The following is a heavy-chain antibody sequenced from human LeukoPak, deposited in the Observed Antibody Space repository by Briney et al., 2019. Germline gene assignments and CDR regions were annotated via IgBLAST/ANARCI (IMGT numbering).Heavy chain of an antibody. CDR1: GGSISSYY. Sequence: SETLSLTCTVSGGSISSYYWSWIRQPAGKGLEWIGRIYTSGSTKYNPSLKSRVTMSVDTSKNQFSLKLSSVTAADTAVYYCARDYYDFWSGYYGYYFDYWGQGTLVTVSS. CDR2: IYTSGST. J-gene: IGHJ4*02. CDR3: ARDYYDFWSGYYGYYFDY. V-gene: IGHV4-4*07. D-gene: IGHD3-3*01.